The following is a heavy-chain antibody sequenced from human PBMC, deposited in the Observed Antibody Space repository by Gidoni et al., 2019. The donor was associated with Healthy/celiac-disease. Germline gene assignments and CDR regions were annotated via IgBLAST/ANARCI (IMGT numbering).Heavy chain of an antibody. CDR2: ISGSGGST. V-gene: IGHV3-23*01. D-gene: IGHD3-10*01. J-gene: IGHJ3*02. CDR3: AKRGPYGSGSYDAFDI. Sequence: EVQLLESGGGLVQPGGSLRLSCAASGFTFSSYAMSWVRQAPGKGLEWVSAISGSGGSTYYADSVKGRFTISRDNSKNTLYLQMNSLRAEDTAVYYCAKRGPYGSGSYDAFDIWGQGTMVTVSS. CDR1: GFTFSSYA.